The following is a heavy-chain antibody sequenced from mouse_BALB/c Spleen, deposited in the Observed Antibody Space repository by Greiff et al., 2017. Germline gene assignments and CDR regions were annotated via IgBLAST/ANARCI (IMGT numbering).Heavy chain of an antibody. D-gene: IGHD2-4*01. V-gene: IGHV2-9*02. CDR3: ARVHDYDVMSGAMDY. J-gene: IGHJ4*01. CDR1: GFSLTSYG. Sequence: QVQLQQSGPGLVAPSQSLSITCTVSGFSLTSYGVHWVRQPPGKGLEWLGVIWAGGSTNYNSALMSRLSISKDNSKSQVFLKMNSLQTDDTAMYYCARVHDYDVMSGAMDYWGQGTSVTVSS. CDR2: IWAGGST.